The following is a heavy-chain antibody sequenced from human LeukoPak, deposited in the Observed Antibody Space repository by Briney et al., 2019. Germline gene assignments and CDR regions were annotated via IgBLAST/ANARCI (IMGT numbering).Heavy chain of an antibody. Sequence: GGSLRLSCGVSGFTFRNYWMTWVRQVPGKGLEWVVNINEGGNEKNYVDSVKGRFTISRDNAKNSLYLQMNSLRAEDTAVYYCARDPPRTYYYDSSGDTGNYWGQGTLVTVSS. V-gene: IGHV3-7*01. CDR1: GFTFRNYW. D-gene: IGHD3-22*01. CDR2: INEGGNEK. CDR3: ARDPPRTYYYDSSGDTGNY. J-gene: IGHJ4*02.